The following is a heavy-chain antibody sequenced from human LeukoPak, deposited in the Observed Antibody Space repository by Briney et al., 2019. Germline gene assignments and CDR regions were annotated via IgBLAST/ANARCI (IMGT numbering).Heavy chain of an antibody. Sequence: SETLSLTCAVYGGSFSGYYWSWIRQPPGKGLEWIGEINHSGSTNYNPSLKSRVTISVDTSKNQFSLKLSSVTAADTAVYYCAKVLYWFDSWGQGTLVTVSS. CDR1: GGSFSGYY. CDR2: INHSGST. J-gene: IGHJ5*01. D-gene: IGHD2-15*01. V-gene: IGHV4-34*01. CDR3: AKVLYWFDS.